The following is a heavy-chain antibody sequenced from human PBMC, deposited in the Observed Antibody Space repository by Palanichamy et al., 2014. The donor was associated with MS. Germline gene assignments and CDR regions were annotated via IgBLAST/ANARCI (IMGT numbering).Heavy chain of an antibody. Sequence: QVQLVQSGAEVKKPGASVKVSCKASGYTFTSYYVHWVRQAPGQGLEWMGIINPSGGSTSYAQKFQGRVTITRDTSTSTVYMELSSLRSEDTAVYCCARDREYYYDSSGYYGYWGQGTLVTVSS. CDR2: INPSGGST. CDR3: ARDREYYYDSSGYYGY. CDR1: GYTFTSYY. V-gene: IGHV1-46*01. D-gene: IGHD3-22*01. J-gene: IGHJ4*02.